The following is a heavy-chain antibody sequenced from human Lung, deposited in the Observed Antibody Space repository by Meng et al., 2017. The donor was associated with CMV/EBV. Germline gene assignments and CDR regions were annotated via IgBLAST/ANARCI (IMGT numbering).Heavy chain of an antibody. CDR3: ARDGSVLPSDY. CDR2: INPISGGT. CDR1: GYTFSGFY. J-gene: IGHJ4*02. V-gene: IGHV1-2*02. D-gene: IGHD6-19*01. Sequence: SVIFSFKASGYTFSGFYIHWVRQAPGQGLEWMGWINPISGGTDYSQKFQGRVTLTRDTSISTAYMELTRLTSDDTAVYFCARDGSVLPSDYWGPRPLVNGAS.